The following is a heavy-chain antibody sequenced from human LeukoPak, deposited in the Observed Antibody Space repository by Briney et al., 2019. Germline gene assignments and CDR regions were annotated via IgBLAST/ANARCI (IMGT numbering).Heavy chain of an antibody. Sequence: PSETLSLTCAVYGGSFSGYYWSWIRQPPGKGLEWIGYIYYSGSTNYNPSLKSRVTISVDTSKNQFSLKLSSVTAADTAVYYCARAVVSRAPRFDYWGQGTLVTVSS. D-gene: IGHD3-22*01. J-gene: IGHJ4*02. CDR3: ARAVVSRAPRFDY. CDR1: GGSFSGYY. V-gene: IGHV4-59*08. CDR2: IYYSGST.